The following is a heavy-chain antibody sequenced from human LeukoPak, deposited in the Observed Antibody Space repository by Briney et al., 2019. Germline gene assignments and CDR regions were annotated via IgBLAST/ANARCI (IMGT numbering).Heavy chain of an antibody. D-gene: IGHD1-1*01. CDR2: ISAYNGNT. Sequence: GASVKVSCQTSGYTFTSYGYSWVRQAPGQGLEWMGWISAYNGNTKYAQKFQGRATMTTVTSTSTAYMELRSLTLDDTALYYCARAKTLEPSPSNAFDIWGQGTMVTVSS. CDR3: ARAKTLEPSPSNAFDI. CDR1: GYTFTSYG. J-gene: IGHJ3*02. V-gene: IGHV1-18*01.